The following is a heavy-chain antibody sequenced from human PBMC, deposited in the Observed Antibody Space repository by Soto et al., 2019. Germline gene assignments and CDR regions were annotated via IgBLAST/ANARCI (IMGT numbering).Heavy chain of an antibody. CDR3: ARSQGSSTSLEIYYYYYYGMDV. D-gene: IGHD2-2*01. CDR1: GGTFSSYS. CDR2: IIPISGTA. Sequence: QVQLVQSGAEVKKPGSSVKVSCKASGGTFSSYSISLVRQAPGQGLEWMGGIIPISGTANYAQKFQGRVTITADDSTSTAYMDLSSLRSEDTAVYYCARSQGSSTSLEIYYYYYYGMDVWGQGTTVTVSS. V-gene: IGHV1-69*19. J-gene: IGHJ6*02.